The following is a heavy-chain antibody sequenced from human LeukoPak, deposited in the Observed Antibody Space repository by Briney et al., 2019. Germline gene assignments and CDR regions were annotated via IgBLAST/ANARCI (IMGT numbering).Heavy chain of an antibody. CDR1: GFTVSSNY. D-gene: IGHD3-9*01. CDR2: IYSGGST. Sequence: PGGSLRLSCAASGFTVSSNYMSWVRQAPGKGLEWVSVIYSGGSTYYADSVKGRFTISRDNSKNTLYLQMNSLRAEDTAVYYCAREPSPLRYFDGGMDVWGQGTTVTVSS. J-gene: IGHJ6*02. V-gene: IGHV3-53*01. CDR3: AREPSPLRYFDGGMDV.